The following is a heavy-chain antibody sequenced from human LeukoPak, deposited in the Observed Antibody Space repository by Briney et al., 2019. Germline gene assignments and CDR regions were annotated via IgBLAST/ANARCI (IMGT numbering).Heavy chain of an antibody. CDR1: GYTFTSYA. CDR2: INAGNGNT. V-gene: IGHV1-3*01. CDR3: ARGDIVVVPAASPYDY. D-gene: IGHD2-2*01. J-gene: IGHJ4*02. Sequence: GASVKVSCKASGYTFTSYAMHWVRQAPGQRLEWMGWINAGNGNTKYSQKFQGRVTITRGTSASTAYMELSSLRSEDTAVYYCARGDIVVVPAASPYDYWGQGTLVTVSS.